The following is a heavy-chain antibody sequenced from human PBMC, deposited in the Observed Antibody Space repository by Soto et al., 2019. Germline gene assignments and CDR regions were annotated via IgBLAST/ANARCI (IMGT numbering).Heavy chain of an antibody. CDR2: IYGGGNGP. CDR1: GFTFSDFA. J-gene: IGHJ4*02. Sequence: EVQVLESGGGLVQPGGSLRLSCAATGFTFSDFAMSWVRQAPGKGLEWVSRIYGGGNGPHYADSVKGRVTISRDNSKNMLYLQMNSLRAEDTAVSYCAKMEGMDPWAYSFDYWGQGTLVTVSS. V-gene: IGHV3-23*01. CDR3: AKMEGMDPWAYSFDY. D-gene: IGHD2-2*03.